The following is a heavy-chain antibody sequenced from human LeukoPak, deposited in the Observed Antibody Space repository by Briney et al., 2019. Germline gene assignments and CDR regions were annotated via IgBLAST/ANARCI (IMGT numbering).Heavy chain of an antibody. CDR1: GFSLSNARMG. CDR2: IFSNDEK. Sequence: SGPTLVNPTETLTLTCTVSGFSLSNARMGVSWIRQPPGKALEWLAHIFSNDEKSYSTSLKSRLTISKDTSKSQVVLTMTNMDPVDTATYYCARIERYYDFWSGYYYKDVWGKGTTVTVSS. J-gene: IGHJ6*03. V-gene: IGHV2-26*01. D-gene: IGHD3-3*01. CDR3: ARIERYYDFWSGYYYKDV.